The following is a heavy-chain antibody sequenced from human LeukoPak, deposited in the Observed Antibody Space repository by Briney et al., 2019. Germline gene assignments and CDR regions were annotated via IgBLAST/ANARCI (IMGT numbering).Heavy chain of an antibody. CDR2: ISGSGGST. CDR1: GFTFSSYA. Sequence: GESLRLSCAASGFTFSSYAMSWVRQAPGKGLEWVSAISGSGGSTYYADSVKGRFTISRDNSKNTLYLQMNSLRAEDTAVYYCAKGEYSSSWYTEVFYYWGQGTLVTVSS. V-gene: IGHV3-23*01. D-gene: IGHD6-13*01. CDR3: AKGEYSSSWYTEVFYY. J-gene: IGHJ4*02.